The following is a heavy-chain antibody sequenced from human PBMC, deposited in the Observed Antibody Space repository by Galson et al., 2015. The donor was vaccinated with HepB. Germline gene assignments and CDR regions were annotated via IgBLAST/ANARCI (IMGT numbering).Heavy chain of an antibody. D-gene: IGHD3-16*02. J-gene: IGHJ5*02. Sequence: LRLSCATSGFTFGDYAMSWVRQAPGKGLEWVGFIRSKAYSGATEYAASVKGRFTISRDESKSAAYLQMNSLKTEDTAVYYCTGNMFGGLIVIDHWGQRTLVTVSS. CDR1: GFTFGDYA. CDR2: IRSKAYSGAT. CDR3: TGNMFGGLIVIDH. V-gene: IGHV3-49*04.